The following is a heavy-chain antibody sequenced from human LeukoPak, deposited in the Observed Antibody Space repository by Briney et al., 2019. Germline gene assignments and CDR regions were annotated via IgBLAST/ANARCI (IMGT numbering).Heavy chain of an antibody. V-gene: IGHV3-7*03. J-gene: IGHJ6*02. Sequence: GGSLRLSCAASKFTFNSYWMSWVRQAPGKGLEWVANIKQDGSEKYYVDSVKGRFTISRDNAKNSLYLQMNSLRAEDTAVYYCARDRVEYDILTGWSGYYYYGMDVWGQGTTVTVSS. CDR2: IKQDGSEK. CDR3: ARDRVEYDILTGWSGYYYYGMDV. CDR1: KFTFNSYW. D-gene: IGHD3-9*01.